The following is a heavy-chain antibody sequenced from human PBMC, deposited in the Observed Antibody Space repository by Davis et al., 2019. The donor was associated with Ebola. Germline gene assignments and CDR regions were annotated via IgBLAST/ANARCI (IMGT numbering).Heavy chain of an antibody. Sequence: SETLSLTCTVSGGSIISAGYYWSWMRQPAGKGLEWIGHIYNSVTTHYNPSLKSRVTMSVDTSKTHFSLKVSSVTAADTAVYYCARDRSSGWYDAFDIWGQGTMVTVSS. V-gene: IGHV4-61*09. D-gene: IGHD6-19*01. CDR3: ARDRSSGWYDAFDI. CDR2: IYNSVTT. J-gene: IGHJ3*02. CDR1: GGSIISAGYY.